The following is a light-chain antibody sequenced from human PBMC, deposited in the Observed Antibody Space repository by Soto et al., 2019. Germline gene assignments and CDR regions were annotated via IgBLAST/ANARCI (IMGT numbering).Light chain of an antibody. CDR2: GAS. J-gene: IGKJ1*01. CDR3: QEYNTWPWT. CDR1: QSVNSN. V-gene: IGKV3-15*01. Sequence: EIVLTQSQGTLSLSPGETATLSFRASQSVNSNLAWYQQKLGQAPRVLIYGASTRATGIPDRFSGSGSGTEFILTISSLQSENFAVYYCQEYNTWPWTFGQGTKVDI.